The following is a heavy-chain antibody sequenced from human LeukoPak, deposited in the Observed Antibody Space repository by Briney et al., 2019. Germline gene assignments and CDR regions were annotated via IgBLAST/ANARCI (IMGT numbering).Heavy chain of an antibody. Sequence: ASVKVSCKASGYTFTSYDINWVRQAPGQRLEWMGGMNPNSGNTGYAQKFQGRVTMTRNTSISTAYMELSSLRSEDTAVYYCARGIIIWSGYYEDYWGQGTLVTVSS. D-gene: IGHD3-3*01. CDR1: GYTFTSYD. J-gene: IGHJ4*02. CDR3: ARGIIIWSGYYEDY. CDR2: MNPNSGNT. V-gene: IGHV1-8*01.